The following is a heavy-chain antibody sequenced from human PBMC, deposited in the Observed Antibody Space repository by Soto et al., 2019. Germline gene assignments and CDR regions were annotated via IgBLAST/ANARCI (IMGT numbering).Heavy chain of an antibody. Sequence: QVQLVQSGAEVKKPGSSVKVSCKASGGTFSSYAISWVRQAPGQGLEWMGGIIPIFGTANYAQKFQGRVTITADESTSTDYMELSSLRSEDTAVYYCARVKEAVAGTGKNYYYYGMDVWGQGTTVTVSS. D-gene: IGHD6-19*01. V-gene: IGHV1-69*12. CDR2: IIPIFGTA. J-gene: IGHJ6*02. CDR3: ARVKEAVAGTGKNYYYYGMDV. CDR1: GGTFSSYA.